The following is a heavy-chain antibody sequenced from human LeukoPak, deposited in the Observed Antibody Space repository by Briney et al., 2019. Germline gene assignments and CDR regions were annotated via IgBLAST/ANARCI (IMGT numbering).Heavy chain of an antibody. D-gene: IGHD1-26*01. Sequence: SETLSLTCTVSGGSIDSYYWNWIRQPPGKGLEWIGYVFHSGGTTYNPSLESRVTISVDKTKNQFALKLIYVTAADTAAYYCSGDRGSRPFIEYWGQGTLVTVS. V-gene: IGHV4-59*01. J-gene: IGHJ4*02. CDR2: VFHSGGT. CDR3: SGDRGSRPFIEY. CDR1: GGSIDSYY.